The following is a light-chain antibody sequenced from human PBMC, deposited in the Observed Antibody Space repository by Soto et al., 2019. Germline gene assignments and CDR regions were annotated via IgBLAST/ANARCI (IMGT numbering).Light chain of an antibody. Sequence: VMRQCPGTFCLYALERATLSCGASQSVSSNLAWYQQKPGQAPRLLIYGASTRATGIPARFSGSGSGTEFTLTISSLQSEDFAVYYCQQYNDWPRTFGQATKVDIK. V-gene: IGKV3-15*01. CDR3: QQYNDWPRT. CDR1: QSVSSN. CDR2: GAS. J-gene: IGKJ1*01.